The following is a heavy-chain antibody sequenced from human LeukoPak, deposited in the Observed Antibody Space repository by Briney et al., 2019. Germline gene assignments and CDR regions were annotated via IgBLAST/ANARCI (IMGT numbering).Heavy chain of an antibody. CDR1: GFTFSSYG. D-gene: IGHD2-2*01. CDR3: AKSRGCSSTSCLVDY. V-gene: IGHV3-30*18. J-gene: IGHJ4*02. CDR2: ISYDGSNK. Sequence: GGSLRLSCAASGFTFSSYGMHWVRQAPGKGLDWVAVISYDGSNKYYADSVKGRFTISRDNSKNTLYLQMNSLRAEDTAVYYCAKSRGCSSTSCLVDYWGQGTLVTVSS.